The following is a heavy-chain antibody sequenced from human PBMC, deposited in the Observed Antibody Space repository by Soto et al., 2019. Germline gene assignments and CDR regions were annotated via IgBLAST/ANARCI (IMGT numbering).Heavy chain of an antibody. D-gene: IGHD6-19*01. Sequence: SQTLSLTCAISGDSVSSYDATWDWIRQSPSRGLEWLGRTYYRSKWFADYAVSVRSRITINPDTSKNQFSLQLNSVTPEDTAVYYCARGNWAVAGFDYWGQGTLVTVSS. CDR1: GDSVSSYDAT. CDR2: TYYRSKWFA. J-gene: IGHJ4*02. V-gene: IGHV6-1*01. CDR3: ARGNWAVAGFDY.